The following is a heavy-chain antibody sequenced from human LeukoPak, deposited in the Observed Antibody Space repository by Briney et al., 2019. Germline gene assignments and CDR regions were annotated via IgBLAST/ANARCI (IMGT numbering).Heavy chain of an antibody. J-gene: IGHJ4*02. CDR2: INPKSGGT. V-gene: IGHV1-2*02. D-gene: IGHD2-21*01. CDR1: GYTFTDYY. Sequence: ATVNVSCKASGYTFTDYYIHRVRHAPGQRPERMGWINPKSGGTKYVQKLQGRVTMTRDTSISTAYLELSGLRSDDTAGYYCARDSGDSVYYFDYWGQGTLVIVSS. CDR3: ARDSGDSVYYFDY.